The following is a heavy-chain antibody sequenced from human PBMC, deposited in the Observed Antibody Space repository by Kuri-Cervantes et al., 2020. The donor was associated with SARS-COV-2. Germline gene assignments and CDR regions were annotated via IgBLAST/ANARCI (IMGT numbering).Heavy chain of an antibody. Sequence: GESLKISCAASGFTFSSYSMNWVRQAPGKGLEWVSSISSSSSYIYYADSVKGRFTISRDNAKNSLYLQMNSLRAEDTAVYYCAKAWRGQWLASYYYYGMDVWGQGTTVTVSS. D-gene: IGHD6-19*01. J-gene: IGHJ6*02. CDR1: GFTFSSYS. CDR2: ISSSSSYI. CDR3: AKAWRGQWLASYYYYGMDV. V-gene: IGHV3-21*04.